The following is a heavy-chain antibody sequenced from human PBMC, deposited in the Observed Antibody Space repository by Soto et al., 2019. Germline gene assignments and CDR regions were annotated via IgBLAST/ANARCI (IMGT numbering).Heavy chain of an antibody. Sequence: GGSLRLSCAASGFTVSNNYMSWVRQAPGKGLEWVTVIDSGNSTYYADSVKGRFTISRDNSKNTLYLQMNSLRAEDTAVYYCARDQKGTYYYDPGSYPRPTIPYGMDVWGQGTTVTVSS. CDR2: IDSGNST. CDR1: GFTVSNNY. V-gene: IGHV3-66*01. J-gene: IGHJ6*02. D-gene: IGHD3-10*01. CDR3: ARDQKGTYYYDPGSYPRPTIPYGMDV.